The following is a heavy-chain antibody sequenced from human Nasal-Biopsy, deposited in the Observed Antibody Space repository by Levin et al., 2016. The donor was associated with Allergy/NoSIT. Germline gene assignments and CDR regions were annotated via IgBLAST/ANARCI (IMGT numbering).Heavy chain of an antibody. CDR2: IKVKDDGGAI. CDR1: GFTVRGTY. CDR3: TTAYGMDV. V-gene: IGHV3-15*07. J-gene: IGHJ6*02. Sequence: GGSLRLSCEVSGFTVRGTYMTWVRQAPGKGLEWVGRIKVKDDGGAIDYAAPVEGRFTISRDDSKNILYLQMNSLKTDDSAVYYCTTAYGMDVWGQGTTVTVSS.